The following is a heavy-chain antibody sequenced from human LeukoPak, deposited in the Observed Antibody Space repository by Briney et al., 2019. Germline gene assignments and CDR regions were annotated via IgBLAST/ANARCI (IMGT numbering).Heavy chain of an antibody. CDR2: ISGSGGST. J-gene: IGHJ5*02. Sequence: PGGSLRLSCAASGFTFSSYAMSWVRQAPGKGLEWVSAISGSGGSTYYADSVKGRFTISRDNSKNTLYLQMNSLRAEDTAVYYCAKGAYGSGTMGNWFDPWGQGTLVTVFS. CDR3: AKGAYGSGTMGNWFDP. V-gene: IGHV3-23*01. CDR1: GFTFSSYA. D-gene: IGHD3-10*01.